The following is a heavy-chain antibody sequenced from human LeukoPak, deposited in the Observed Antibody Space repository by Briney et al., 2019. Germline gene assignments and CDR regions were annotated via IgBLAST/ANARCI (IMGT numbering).Heavy chain of an antibody. CDR3: ARGPTYGDRSDFLDY. CDR1: GFTISNHW. V-gene: IGHV3-7*01. J-gene: IGHJ4*02. Sequence: GGSLRLSCAASGFTISNHWMNWVRQAPGKGLEWVASIKQDVSEKDYVDSVKGRFTISRDNAKNSLYMQMNSLRVEDTAVYYCARGPTYGDRSDFLDYWGLGTLVTVSS. D-gene: IGHD4/OR15-4a*01. CDR2: IKQDVSEK.